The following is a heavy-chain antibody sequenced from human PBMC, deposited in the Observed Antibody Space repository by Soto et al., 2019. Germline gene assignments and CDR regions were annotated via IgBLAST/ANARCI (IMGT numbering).Heavy chain of an antibody. Sequence: GGSLRLSCAASGFTFSSYAMSWVRQAPGKGLEWVSAISGSGGSTYYADSVKGRFTISRDNSKNTLYLQMNSLRAEGTAVYYCAKVLRNGSGLVRRGYYFDYWGQGTLVTVSS. CDR3: AKVLRNGSGLVRRGYYFDY. J-gene: IGHJ4*02. CDR2: ISGSGGST. D-gene: IGHD6-19*01. CDR1: GFTFSSYA. V-gene: IGHV3-23*01.